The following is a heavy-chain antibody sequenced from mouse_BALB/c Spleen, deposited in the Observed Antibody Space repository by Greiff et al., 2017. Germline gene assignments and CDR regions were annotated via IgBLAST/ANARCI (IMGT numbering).Heavy chain of an antibody. D-gene: IGHD2-2*01. Sequence: VQLQQPGAELVRPGASVKLSCKASGYTFTSYWINWVKQRPGQGLEWIGNIYPSDSYTNYNQKFKDKATLAVDKSSSTAYMQLSSPTSEDSAVYYCTGNDDFDYWGQGTTLTVSS. CDR2: IYPSDSYT. V-gene: IGHV1-69*02. CDR3: TGNDDFDY. J-gene: IGHJ2*01. CDR1: GYTFTSYW.